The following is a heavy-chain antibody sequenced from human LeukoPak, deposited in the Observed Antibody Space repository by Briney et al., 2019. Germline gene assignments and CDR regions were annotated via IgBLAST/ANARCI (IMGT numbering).Heavy chain of an antibody. V-gene: IGHV3-30*04. CDR3: ARDSLYGEGAGY. J-gene: IGHJ4*02. CDR1: GFTFSSYA. CDR2: ISYDGSNK. D-gene: IGHD4-17*01. Sequence: GRSLRLSCAASGFTFSSYAMHWVRQAPGKGLEWVAVISYDGSNKYYADSVKGRFTISRDNSKNTLYLQMNSLRAEDTAVYYCARDSLYGEGAGYWGQGTLVTVSS.